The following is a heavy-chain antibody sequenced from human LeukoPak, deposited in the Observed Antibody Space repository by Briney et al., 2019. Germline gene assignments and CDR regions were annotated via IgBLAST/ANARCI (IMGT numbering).Heavy chain of an antibody. V-gene: IGHV3-23*01. Sequence: GGSLRLSCAASGFTFSSYAMSWVRQAPGKGLEWVSAISGSGGSTYYADSVKGRFTISRDNSKNTLYLQMNSLRAEDTAVYYCAKEVYYDILTGQNWYDPWGQGTLVTVSS. J-gene: IGHJ5*02. D-gene: IGHD3-9*01. CDR3: AKEVYYDILTGQNWYDP. CDR1: GFTFSSYA. CDR2: ISGSGGST.